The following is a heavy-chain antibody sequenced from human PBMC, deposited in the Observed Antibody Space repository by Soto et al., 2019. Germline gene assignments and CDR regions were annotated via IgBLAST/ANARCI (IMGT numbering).Heavy chain of an antibody. J-gene: IGHJ4*02. CDR3: AKDIWDTAMGGFDY. V-gene: IGHV3-9*01. D-gene: IGHD5-18*01. CDR2: ISWNSGSI. CDR1: GFTFDDYA. Sequence: EVQLVESGGGLVQPGRSLRLSCAASGFTFDDYAMHWVRQAPGKGLEWVSGISWNSGSIGYAESVKGRFTIYRDNTKNSRYLRMNSLRAEDTALYYCAKDIWDTAMGGFDYWGQGTLVTVSS.